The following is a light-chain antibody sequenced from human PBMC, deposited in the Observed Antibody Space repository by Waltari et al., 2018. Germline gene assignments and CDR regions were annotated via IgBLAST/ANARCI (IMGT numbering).Light chain of an antibody. CDR2: GAS. J-gene: IGKJ1*01. Sequence: EIVMTQSPVTLSVSPGERATLSCRASQSISSNLAWYQQKPGQSPRLLIHGASTRATGIPARFSGSGSGTDFTLTISSLQPDDFATYYCQQYNSDDWTFGQGTKVEI. CDR1: QSISSN. CDR3: QQYNSDDWT. V-gene: IGKV3-15*01.